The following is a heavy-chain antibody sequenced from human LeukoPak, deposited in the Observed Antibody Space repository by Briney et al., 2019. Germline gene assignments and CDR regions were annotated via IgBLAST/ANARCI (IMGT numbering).Heavy chain of an antibody. D-gene: IGHD4-17*01. CDR1: GFTYRNYA. CDR3: ARDLTTVTTVTPGY. CDR2: ISGSGDST. J-gene: IGHJ4*02. V-gene: IGHV3-23*01. Sequence: GGSLRLSCAGSGFTYRNYAMNWVRQAPGKGLECVAAISGSGDSTYYADSVKGRFTMSRDNSRKTVSLQMNSLRAEDTAVYYCARDLTTVTTVTPGYWGQGTLVTVSS.